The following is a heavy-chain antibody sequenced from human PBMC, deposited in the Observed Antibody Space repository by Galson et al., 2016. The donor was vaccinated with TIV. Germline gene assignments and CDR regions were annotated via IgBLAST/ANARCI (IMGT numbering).Heavy chain of an antibody. V-gene: IGHV1-69*06. J-gene: IGHJ5*02. CDR3: ARRTLAVGTDAKWFDP. D-gene: IGHD6-19*01. CDR2: ILPMFGTT. Sequence: SCKGSGVTFSMHSITWVRQAPGQGLEWMGGILPMFGTTNYAQKSQGRITITADKSTSTAYMELSSLKASDSAMYYCARRTLAVGTDAKWFDPWGQGTLVTVSS. CDR1: GVTFSMHS.